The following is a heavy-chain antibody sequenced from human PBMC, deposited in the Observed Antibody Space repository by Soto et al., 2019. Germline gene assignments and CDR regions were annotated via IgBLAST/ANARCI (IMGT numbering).Heavy chain of an antibody. CDR3: AKDMTPFGDPYYFDY. CDR1: GFTFDDYA. V-gene: IGHV3-9*01. CDR2: ISWNSGSI. D-gene: IGHD4-17*01. J-gene: IGHJ4*02. Sequence: GGSLRLSCAASGFTFDDYAMHWVRQAPGKGLEWVSGISWNSGSIGYADSVKGRFTISRDNAKNSLYLQMNSLRAEDTALYYCAKDMTPFGDPYYFDYWGQGTLVTVSS.